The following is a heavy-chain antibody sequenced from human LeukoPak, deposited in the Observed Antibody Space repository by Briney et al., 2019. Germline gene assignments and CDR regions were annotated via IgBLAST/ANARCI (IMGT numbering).Heavy chain of an antibody. CDR3: ARGWNIRPKPRNYYMDV. J-gene: IGHJ6*03. D-gene: IGHD2/OR15-2a*01. V-gene: IGHV1-8*03. Sequence: ASVKVSCKASGYTFTSYDINWVRQATGQGLEWMGWMNPNSGNTGYAQKFQGRVTITRNTSISTAYMELSSLRSEDTAVYYCARGWNIRPKPRNYYMDVWGKGTTVTVSS. CDR2: MNPNSGNT. CDR1: GYTFTSYD.